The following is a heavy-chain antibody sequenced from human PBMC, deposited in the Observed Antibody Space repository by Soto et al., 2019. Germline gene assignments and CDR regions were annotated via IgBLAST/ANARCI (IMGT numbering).Heavy chain of an antibody. V-gene: IGHV4-31*03. CDR2: IYYSGST. CDR1: GGSISSGGYY. D-gene: IGHD1-7*01. J-gene: IGHJ4*02. Sequence: SETLSLTCTVSGGSISSGGYYWSWIRQHPGKGLEWIGYIYYSGSTYYNPSLKSRVTISVDTSKNQFSLKLSSVTAADTAVYYCARGLDLLELFDYWGQGTLVTVS. CDR3: ARGLDLLELFDY.